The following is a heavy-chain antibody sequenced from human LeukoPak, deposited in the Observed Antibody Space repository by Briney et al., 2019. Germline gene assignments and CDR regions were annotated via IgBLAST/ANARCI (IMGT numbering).Heavy chain of an antibody. V-gene: IGHV3-7*03. J-gene: IGHJ4*02. D-gene: IGHD3-16*01. CDR3: ARDPGWGALDY. CDR2: INIDGSQR. Sequence: RGSLRLSCAASGFSFSTTWMTWVRQTPGKGLELVANINIDGSQRYHADSVEGRFTISRDNVKNTLYLQMSSLRVEDTAVYYCARDPGWGALDYWGQGALVIVSS. CDR1: GFSFSTTW.